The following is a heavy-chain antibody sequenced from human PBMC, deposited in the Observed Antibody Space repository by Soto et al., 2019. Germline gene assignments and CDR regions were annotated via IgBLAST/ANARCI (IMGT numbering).Heavy chain of an antibody. V-gene: IGHV4-34*01. CDR2: INHSGST. CDR1: GGSFSGYY. D-gene: IGHD1-1*01. J-gene: IGHJ4*02. CDR3: AKDRPRRTSGYFFDY. Sequence: SETLSLTCAVYGGSFSGYYWTWIRQPPGTGLEWIGEINHSGSTNYNPSLKSRVTISVDTSKNQFSLKLTSVTAADTAVYYCAKDRPRRTSGYFFDYWGQGTPVTVSS.